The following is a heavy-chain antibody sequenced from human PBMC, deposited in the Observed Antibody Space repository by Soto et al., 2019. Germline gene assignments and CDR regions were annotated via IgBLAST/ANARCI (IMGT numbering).Heavy chain of an antibody. CDR1: GFTFSSYG. V-gene: IGHV3-30*18. J-gene: IGHJ4*02. CDR2: ISYDGSNK. Sequence: GGSLRLSCAASGFTFSSYGMHWVRQAPGKGLEWVAVISYDGSNKYYADSVKGRFTISRDNSKNTLYLQMNSLRAEDTAVYYCAKDFQQSSSPDYYFDYWGQGTLVTVSS. D-gene: IGHD6-6*01. CDR3: AKDFQQSSSPDYYFDY.